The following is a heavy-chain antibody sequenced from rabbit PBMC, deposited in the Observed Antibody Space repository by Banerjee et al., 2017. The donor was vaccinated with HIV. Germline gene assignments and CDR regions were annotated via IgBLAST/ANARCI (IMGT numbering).Heavy chain of an antibody. J-gene: IGHJ6*01. CDR1: GFDFGTYAM. V-gene: IGHV1S43*01. CDR3: ARGFAYTYSGGGYAYAMDL. D-gene: IGHD6-1*01. CDR2: IDPIFDNT. Sequence: QQQLEESGGGLVKPGGTLTLTCKASGFDFGTYAMIWVRQAPGKGLEWIGYIDPIFDNTYYASWVNGRFTISSDNGQNTVDLQMTSLTAADTATYFCARGFAYTYSGGGYAYAMDLWGQGTFVTVS.